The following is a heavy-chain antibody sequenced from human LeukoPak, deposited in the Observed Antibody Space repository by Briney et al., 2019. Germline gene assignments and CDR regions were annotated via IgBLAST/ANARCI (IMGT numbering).Heavy chain of an antibody. CDR1: GFTFSTYS. J-gene: IGHJ4*02. CDR2: ISASSSTI. CDR3: ARDRYFNFDY. Sequence: GGSLRHSCAASGFTFSTYSMNWVRQAPGKGLEWVSYISASSSTIYFADSVKGRFTISRDNAKNSLYLQMNSLRDEDTAVYYCARDRYFNFDYWGQGTLVTVSS. D-gene: IGHD2/OR15-2a*01. V-gene: IGHV3-48*02.